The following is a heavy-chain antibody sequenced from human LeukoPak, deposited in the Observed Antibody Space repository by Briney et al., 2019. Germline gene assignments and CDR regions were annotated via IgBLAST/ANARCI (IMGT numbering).Heavy chain of an antibody. V-gene: IGHV1-3*01. CDR1: GYTFTSYA. CDR3: ARVRVSSTVTPFDY. Sequence: GASVKVPCKASGYTFTSYAMHWVRQAPGQRLEWMGWINAGNGNTKYSQKFQGRVTITRDTSASTAYMELSSLRSEDTAVYYCARVRVSSTVTPFDYWGQGTLVTVSS. J-gene: IGHJ4*02. CDR2: INAGNGNT. D-gene: IGHD4-17*01.